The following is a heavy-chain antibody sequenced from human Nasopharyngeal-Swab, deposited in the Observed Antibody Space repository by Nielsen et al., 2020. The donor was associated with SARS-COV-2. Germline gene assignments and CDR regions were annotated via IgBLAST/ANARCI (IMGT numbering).Heavy chain of an antibody. J-gene: IGHJ3*02. D-gene: IGHD3-22*01. CDR2: IRSKAYGGTT. CDR1: GFTFGAYA. Sequence: GGSLRLSCTASGFTFGAYAMSWVRQAPGRGLEWVGFIRSKAYGGTTEYAASVKGRFTISRDDSKSIAYLQMNSLKTEDTAVYYCTFDSSGYYPHDAFDIWGQGTMVTVSS. V-gene: IGHV3-49*04. CDR3: TFDSSGYYPHDAFDI.